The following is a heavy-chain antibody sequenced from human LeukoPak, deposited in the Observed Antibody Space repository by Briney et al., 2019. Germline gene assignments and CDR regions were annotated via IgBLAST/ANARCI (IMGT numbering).Heavy chain of an antibody. Sequence: GGSLRLSCAASGFTFGNYGMHWVRQAPGKGLEGVASIWHDGSNLDYADSVKGRITISRDNSKNTVYLQMNSLRAEDTAVYYCAREWLIGTNYYYYYGLDVWGQGTTVTVSS. V-gene: IGHV3-33*01. J-gene: IGHJ6*02. CDR1: GFTFGNYG. CDR2: IWHDGSNL. D-gene: IGHD5-24*01. CDR3: AREWLIGTNYYYYYGLDV.